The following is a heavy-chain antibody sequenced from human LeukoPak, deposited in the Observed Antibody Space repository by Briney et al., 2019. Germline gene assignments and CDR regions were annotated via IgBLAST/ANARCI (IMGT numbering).Heavy chain of an antibody. Sequence: SQTLSLTCTVSGGSISSGGYYWSWIRQPPGKGLEWIGYIYHSGSTNYNPSLKSRVTISRDTSINQFSLKLTSVTAADTAVYYCATSSGWDWGGYWGQGTLVTVSS. CDR2: IYHSGST. D-gene: IGHD6-19*01. CDR1: GGSISSGGYY. V-gene: IGHV4-30-2*01. J-gene: IGHJ4*02. CDR3: ATSSGWDWGGY.